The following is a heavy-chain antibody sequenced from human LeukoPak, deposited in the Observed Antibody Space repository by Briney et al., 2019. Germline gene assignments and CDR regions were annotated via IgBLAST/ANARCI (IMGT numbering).Heavy chain of an antibody. Sequence: GGSLRLSCAASGFTFSSYGMHWVRLAPGKGLDWVAVIWYDGSNIYHGDSVKGRFTVSRDNSKNTLYLQMNSLRAEDTAVYYCARARNDYDSSGFSTLDYWGQGTLVTVSS. CDR2: IWYDGSNI. D-gene: IGHD3-22*01. V-gene: IGHV3-33*01. CDR3: ARARNDYDSSGFSTLDY. CDR1: GFTFSSYG. J-gene: IGHJ4*02.